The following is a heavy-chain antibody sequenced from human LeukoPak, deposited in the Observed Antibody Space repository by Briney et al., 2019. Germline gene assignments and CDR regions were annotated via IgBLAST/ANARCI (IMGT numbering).Heavy chain of an antibody. CDR2: IYTSGGT. CDR3: ARDKRGGSPYYFDS. J-gene: IGHJ4*02. Sequence: SQTLSLTCTVSGGSISSGSYYWSWIRQPAGKGLEWIGRIYTSGGTNYNPSLKSRVTISVDTSKNQFSLKLSSVTAADTAVYYCARDKRGGSPYYFDSWGQGTLVTVSS. D-gene: IGHD2-15*01. CDR1: GGSISSGSYY. V-gene: IGHV4-61*02.